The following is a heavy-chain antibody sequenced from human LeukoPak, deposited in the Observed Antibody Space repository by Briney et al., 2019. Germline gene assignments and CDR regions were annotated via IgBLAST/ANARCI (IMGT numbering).Heavy chain of an antibody. V-gene: IGHV4-39*07. CDR2: IYYSGST. J-gene: IGHJ4*02. CDR1: GGPISSSSYY. Sequence: SETLSLTCTVSGGPISSSSYYWGWIRQPPGKGLEWIGSIYYSGSTYYNPSLKSRVTISIDTSKNQFSLKLSSVTAADTAVYFCARVAAAGNYYFDYWGQGTLVTVSS. CDR3: ARVAAAGNYYFDY. D-gene: IGHD6-13*01.